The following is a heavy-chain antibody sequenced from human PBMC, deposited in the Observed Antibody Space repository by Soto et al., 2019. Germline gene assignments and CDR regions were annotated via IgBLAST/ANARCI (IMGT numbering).Heavy chain of an antibody. D-gene: IGHD3-3*01. J-gene: IGHJ4*02. CDR1: GFTFDDYT. CDR2: ISWDGGST. CDR3: AKCRFLEPLPLDY. Sequence: GGSLRLSCAASGFTFDDYTMHWVRQAPGKGLEWVSLISWDGGSTYYADSVKGRFTISRDDSKNSLYLQMNSLRTEDTALYYRAKCRFLEPLPLDYWGQGTLVNVS. V-gene: IGHV3-43*01.